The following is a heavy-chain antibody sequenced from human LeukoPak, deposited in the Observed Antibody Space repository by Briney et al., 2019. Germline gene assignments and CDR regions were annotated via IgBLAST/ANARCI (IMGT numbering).Heavy chain of an antibody. CDR3: ARDGHPFDW. Sequence: PGGSLRLSRAASGFSFRSYWMSWVRQAPGKGLEWVANINQDGSEKYYVDSAKGRFTISRDNAKNSLSLQMISLRDEDTALYYCARDGHPFDWWGQGTQVTVSS. CDR2: INQDGSEK. V-gene: IGHV3-7*03. J-gene: IGHJ4*02. CDR1: GFSFRSYW.